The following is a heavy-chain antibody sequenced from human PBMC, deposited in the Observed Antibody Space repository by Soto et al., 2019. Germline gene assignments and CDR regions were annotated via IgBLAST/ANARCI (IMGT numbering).Heavy chain of an antibody. V-gene: IGHV4-4*07. CDR1: GGSISSYY. D-gene: IGHD6-13*01. CDR2: IYTSGST. Sequence: KASETLSLTCTVSGGSISSYYWSWIRQPAGKGLEWIGRIYTSGSTNYNPSLKSRVTMSVDTSKNQFSLKLSSVTAADTAVYYCARDHGRPYSSSSYYYYGMDVWGQGTTVTVPS. CDR3: ARDHGRPYSSSSYYYYGMDV. J-gene: IGHJ6*02.